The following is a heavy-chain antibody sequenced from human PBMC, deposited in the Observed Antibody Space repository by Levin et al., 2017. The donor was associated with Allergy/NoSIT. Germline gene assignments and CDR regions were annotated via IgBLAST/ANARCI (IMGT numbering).Heavy chain of an antibody. V-gene: IGHV4-39*01. CDR1: GTSITNNNYY. D-gene: IGHD1-14*01. Sequence: SQTLSLTCNVSGTSITNNNYYWGWIRQSPGKGLEWIANFFYTGTTFYNPSLQTRVTISADTSANQLSLQLRSVTAADTAIYYCARTRYITGPDFEYWGQGVLITVSS. CDR3: ARTRYITGPDFEY. CDR2: FFYTGTT. J-gene: IGHJ4*02.